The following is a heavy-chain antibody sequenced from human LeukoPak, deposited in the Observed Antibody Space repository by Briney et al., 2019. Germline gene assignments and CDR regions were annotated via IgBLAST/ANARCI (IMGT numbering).Heavy chain of an antibody. Sequence: SETLSLTCTVSGYSISSGYYWGWIRQPPGKGLEWIGSIYHSGSTYYNPSLKSRVTISVDTSKNQFSLKLSSVTAADTAVYYCATQTKGSRGSYYFDYWGQGTLVTVSS. CDR3: ATQTKGSRGSYYFDY. CDR1: GYSISSGYY. CDR2: IYHSGST. J-gene: IGHJ4*02. V-gene: IGHV4-38-2*02. D-gene: IGHD2-8*01.